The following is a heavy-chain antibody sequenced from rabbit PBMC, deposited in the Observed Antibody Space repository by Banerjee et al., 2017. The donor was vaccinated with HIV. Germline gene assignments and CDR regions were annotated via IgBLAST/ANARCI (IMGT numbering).Heavy chain of an antibody. CDR3: ARDLDGVIGWNFGW. CDR2: IDISDGDT. J-gene: IGHJ4*01. CDR1: GFTLSSYYM. D-gene: IGHD1-1*01. Sequence: QEQLKESGGGLVQPGGSLKLSCKASGFTLSSYYMNWVRQAPGKGLEWIACIDISDGDTDYANWPKGRFTISKASSTTVTLKMTSLTAADTATYFCARDLDGVIGWNFGWWGQGTLVTVS. V-gene: IGHV1S45*01.